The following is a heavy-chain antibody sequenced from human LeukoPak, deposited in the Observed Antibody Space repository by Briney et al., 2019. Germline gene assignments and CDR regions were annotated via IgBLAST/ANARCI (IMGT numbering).Heavy chain of an antibody. CDR1: GFTFSSYS. J-gene: IGHJ4*02. CDR2: ISSSRSYI. D-gene: IGHD4-17*01. CDR3: ARGSTALCDY. V-gene: IGHV3-21*01. Sequence: GGSLRLSCAASGFTFSSYSMNWVRQAPGKGLEWVSSISSSRSYIYYADSVKGRFTISRDNAKTSLYLQMNSLRAEDTAVYYCARGSTALCDYWGQGTLVTVSS.